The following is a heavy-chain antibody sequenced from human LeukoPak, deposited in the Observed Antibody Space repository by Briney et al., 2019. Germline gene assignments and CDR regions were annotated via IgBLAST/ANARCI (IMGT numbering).Heavy chain of an antibody. Sequence: SETLSLTCTVSGGSINNYYWSWIRQPPGKGLEWIGYIYTSGSTNYNPSLKSRVTISVDTSKNQFSLKLSSATAADTAVYYCARHRMGATYDAFDIWGQGTMVTVSS. D-gene: IGHD1-26*01. V-gene: IGHV4-4*09. CDR2: IYTSGST. J-gene: IGHJ3*02. CDR1: GGSINNYY. CDR3: ARHRMGATYDAFDI.